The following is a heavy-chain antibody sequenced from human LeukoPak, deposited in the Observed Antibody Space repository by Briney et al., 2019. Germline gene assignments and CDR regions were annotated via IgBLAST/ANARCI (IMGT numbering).Heavy chain of an antibody. CDR2: IYYSGST. D-gene: IGHD4-11*01. J-gene: IGHJ5*02. V-gene: IGHV4-39*07. CDR1: GGSISSYY. CDR3: ARVSLQYGVLFDP. Sequence: KTSETLSLTCTVSGGSISSYYWGWIRQPPGKGLEWIGSIYYSGSTYYNPSLKSRVTISVDTSKNQFSLKLSSVTAADTAVYYCARVSLQYGVLFDPWGQGTLVTVSS.